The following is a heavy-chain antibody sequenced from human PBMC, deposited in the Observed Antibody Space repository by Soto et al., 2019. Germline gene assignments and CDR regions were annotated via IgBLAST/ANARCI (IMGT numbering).Heavy chain of an antibody. CDR3: ASIWSGYYSSYYYYGMDV. V-gene: IGHV4-59*01. CDR1: GGSISSYY. CDR2: IYYSGST. J-gene: IGHJ6*02. Sequence: PSETLSLTCTVSGGSISSYYWSWIRQPPGKGLEWIGYIYYSGSTNYNPSLKSRVTISVDTSKNQFSLKLSSVTAADTAVYYCASIWSGYYSSYYYYGMDVWGQGTTVTVSS. D-gene: IGHD3-3*01.